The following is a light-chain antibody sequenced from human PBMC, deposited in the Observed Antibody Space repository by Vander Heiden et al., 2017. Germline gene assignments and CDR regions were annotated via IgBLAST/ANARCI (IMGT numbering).Light chain of an antibody. Sequence: QSVLTPPPSLSASPRQKGTISCAGSSSNIGNNYVSWYQQFQGTTPKLLIYDNNKRPSGIPDRFSGSKSGTSATLGITGLQTGDEADYYCSTWDTSLSSVVFGGGTKVTVL. V-gene: IGLV1-51*01. CDR3: STWDTSLSSVV. J-gene: IGLJ3*02. CDR2: DNN. CDR1: SSNIGNNY.